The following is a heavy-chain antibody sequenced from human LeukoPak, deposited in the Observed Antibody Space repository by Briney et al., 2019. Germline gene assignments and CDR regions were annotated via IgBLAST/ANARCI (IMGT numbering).Heavy chain of an antibody. Sequence: EASVTVSCKASGYTFTSYGISWVRQAPGQGLEWMGWISAYNGNTNYAQTLQGRVTITTDTSTSTAYMELRSLRSDDTAVYYCAREVSGSYYGDNWFDPWGQGTLVTVSS. CDR1: GYTFTSYG. J-gene: IGHJ5*02. CDR2: ISAYNGNT. D-gene: IGHD1-26*01. V-gene: IGHV1-18*01. CDR3: AREVSGSYYGDNWFDP.